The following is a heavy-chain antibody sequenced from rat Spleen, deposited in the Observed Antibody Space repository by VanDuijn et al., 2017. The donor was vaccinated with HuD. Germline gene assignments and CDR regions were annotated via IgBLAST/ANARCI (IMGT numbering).Heavy chain of an antibody. CDR2: ISSGGST. D-gene: IGHD1-11*01. CDR1: GFSVTSYT. CDR3: ARVYGGYSPFDF. V-gene: IGHV2-6*01. J-gene: IGHJ2*01. Sequence: QVQLKESGPGLVQPSQTLSLTCTVSGFSVTSYTVSWVRQPPGKGLEWIAAISSGGSTYYNSALKSRLSISRDTSKSQVFLKMNSLQTEDTATYYCARVYGGYSPFDFWGQGVMVTVSS.